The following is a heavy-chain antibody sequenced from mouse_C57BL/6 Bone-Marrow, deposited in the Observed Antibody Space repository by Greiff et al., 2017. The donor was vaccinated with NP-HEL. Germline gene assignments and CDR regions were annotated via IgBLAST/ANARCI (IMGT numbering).Heavy chain of an antibody. V-gene: IGHV1-74*01. D-gene: IGHD2-1*01. Sequence: QVHVKQPGAELVKPGASVKVSCKASGYTFTSYWMHWVKQRPGQGLEWIGRIHPSDSDTNYNQKFKGKATLTVDKSSSTAYMQLSSLTSEDSAVFYCAIWGVSPCYWYFDVWGTGTTVTVSS. CDR3: AIWGVSPCYWYFDV. CDR1: GYTFTSYW. CDR2: IHPSDSDT. J-gene: IGHJ1*03.